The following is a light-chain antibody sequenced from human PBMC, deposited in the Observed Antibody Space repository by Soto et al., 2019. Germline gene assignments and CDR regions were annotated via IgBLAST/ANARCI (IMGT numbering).Light chain of an antibody. V-gene: IGLV2-14*01. J-gene: IGLJ1*01. CDR1: SSDVGNYNY. CDR3: SSFTSSTTYV. Sequence: QSVLTPSASVSGSPGKSITISCTGNSSDVGNYNYVSWYQQHPGEVPKLIIFNVNNRPSGVSNRFSGSKSGNTASLTISGLQAEDEADYYCSSFTSSTTYVFGTGTKVTV. CDR2: NVN.